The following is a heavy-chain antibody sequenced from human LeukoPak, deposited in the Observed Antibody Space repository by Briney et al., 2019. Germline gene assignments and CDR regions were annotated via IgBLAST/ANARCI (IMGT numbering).Heavy chain of an antibody. CDR3: ARSRYSGSYELDY. D-gene: IGHD1-26*01. J-gene: IGHJ4*02. CDR2: ISSSSSTI. V-gene: IGHV3-48*02. Sequence: PGGSLRLSCAASGFAFSSYSMNWVRHAPGKGLKWVSYISSSSSTIYYADSVKGRFTISRDNAKNSLYLQMNSLRDEDTAVYYCARSRYSGSYELDYWGQGTLVTVSS. CDR1: GFAFSSYS.